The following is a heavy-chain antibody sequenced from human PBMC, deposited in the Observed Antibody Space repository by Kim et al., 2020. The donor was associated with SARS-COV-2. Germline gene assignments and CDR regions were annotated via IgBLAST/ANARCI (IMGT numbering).Heavy chain of an antibody. CDR2: IIPIFGTA. V-gene: IGHV1-69*13. CDR1: GGTFSSYA. J-gene: IGHJ4*02. D-gene: IGHD3-22*01. Sequence: SVKVSCKASGGTFSSYAISWVRQAPGQGLEWMGGIIPIFGTANYAQKFQGRVTITADESTSTAYMELSSLRSEDTAVYYCARDSYYYDSNHLYYFDYWGQGTLVTVSS. CDR3: ARDSYYYDSNHLYYFDY.